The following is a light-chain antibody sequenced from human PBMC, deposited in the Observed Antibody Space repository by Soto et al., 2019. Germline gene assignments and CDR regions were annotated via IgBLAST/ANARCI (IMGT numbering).Light chain of an antibody. Sequence: DIQMTQSPSSLSASVGDRVTITCRASQSISNYLNWFQQKPGNPPKLLIYAASTLQGGVPSRFRGRGSGTDFTLTISSLQPEDVATYYCQQTYSSPETFGQGTKVEI. CDR2: AAS. J-gene: IGKJ1*01. CDR1: QSISNY. CDR3: QQTYSSPET. V-gene: IGKV1-39*01.